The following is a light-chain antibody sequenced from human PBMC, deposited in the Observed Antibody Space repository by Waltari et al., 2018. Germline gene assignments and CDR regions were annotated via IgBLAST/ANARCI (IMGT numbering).Light chain of an antibody. V-gene: IGLV1-47*01. CDR1: SSNIGSNY. Sequence: QSVLTQPPSASGTPGQRVPISCSGSSSNIGSNYVYWFQQLPGTAPKLLICRSNQRPSGVPDRFSGSKSGTSASLAISGLRSEDEADYYCASWDDSLSGYVFGTGTKVTVL. CDR3: ASWDDSLSGYV. CDR2: RSN. J-gene: IGLJ1*01.